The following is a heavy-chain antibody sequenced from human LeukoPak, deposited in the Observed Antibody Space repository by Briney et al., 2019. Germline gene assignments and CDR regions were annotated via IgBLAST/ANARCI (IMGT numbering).Heavy chain of an antibody. D-gene: IGHD6-13*01. J-gene: IGHJ4*02. CDR2: IKEDGSQK. Sequence: GGSLRLSCAASGFTFSSFWMTWVRQAPGKGLEWVANIKEDGSQKYYVDSVKGRFTISRDNAKNSLFLQTNSLRADDTAVYYCARDSGWFRFDYWAREPWSPSPQ. CDR1: GFTFSSFW. CDR3: ARDSGWFRFDY. V-gene: IGHV3-7*03.